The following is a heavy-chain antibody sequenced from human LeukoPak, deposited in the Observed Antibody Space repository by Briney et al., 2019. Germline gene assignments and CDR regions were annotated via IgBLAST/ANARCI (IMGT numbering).Heavy chain of an antibody. V-gene: IGHV3-7*03. Sequence: RSGGSLRLSCAASGFTFSSYAMTWVRQAPGKGLEWVANIKPDESEKYYVGSVKGRFTISRDNAKNSLYLQMNSLRAEDSALYYCAKWGPYDILTGRVNWGQGTLVTVSS. D-gene: IGHD3-9*01. CDR3: AKWGPYDILTGRVN. CDR2: IKPDESEK. J-gene: IGHJ4*02. CDR1: GFTFSSYA.